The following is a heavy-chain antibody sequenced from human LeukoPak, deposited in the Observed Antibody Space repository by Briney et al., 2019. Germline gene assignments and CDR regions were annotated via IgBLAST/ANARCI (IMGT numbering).Heavy chain of an antibody. V-gene: IGHV4-39*07. J-gene: IGHJ4*02. CDR1: GGSISSSSYY. D-gene: IGHD3-10*01. Sequence: PSETLSLTCTVSGGSISSSSYYWGWIRQPPGKGLEWIGSIYYSGSTYYNPSLKSRVTISVDTSKNQFSLKLSSVTAADTAVYYCARGRYHGSGTLVYFDYWGQGTLVTVSS. CDR3: ARGRYHGSGTLVYFDY. CDR2: IYYSGST.